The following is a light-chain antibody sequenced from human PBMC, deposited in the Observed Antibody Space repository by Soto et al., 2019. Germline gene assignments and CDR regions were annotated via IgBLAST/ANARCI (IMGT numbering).Light chain of an antibody. Sequence: DIQMTQSPSSLSASVGDRVTITCRASQTIIFYLNWYQQKPGQAPRLLIYAASNLQSGVPSRFSGSGSGTEFTLTISSLQPEDFATYFCQQSFSFPRTFGQGTKVDIK. CDR2: AAS. J-gene: IGKJ1*01. CDR3: QQSFSFPRT. CDR1: QTIIFY. V-gene: IGKV1-39*01.